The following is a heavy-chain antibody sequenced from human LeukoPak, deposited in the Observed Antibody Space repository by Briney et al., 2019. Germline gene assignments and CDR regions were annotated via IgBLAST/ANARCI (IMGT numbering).Heavy chain of an antibody. CDR3: ARAQNYGGSYSFDY. CDR1: GGSLSRGSYY. J-gene: IGHJ4*02. CDR2: IYTRGST. Sequence: SETLSLTCTVSGGSLSRGSYYWSRIRQPAGKGLEGVGRIYTRGSTTYKPSLKSRVTISVDTSKNQFSLTLSSVPAADTAVYYCARAQNYGGSYSFDYWGQGTLVTVSS. D-gene: IGHD1-26*01. V-gene: IGHV4-61*02.